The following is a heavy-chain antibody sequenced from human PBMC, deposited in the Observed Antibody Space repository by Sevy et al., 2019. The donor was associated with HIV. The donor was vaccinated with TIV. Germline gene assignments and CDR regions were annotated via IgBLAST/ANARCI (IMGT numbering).Heavy chain of an antibody. CDR3: ARGRINDNKEVDI. Sequence: GGSLRLSCAASGFTFSNYAMSWVRQTPGRGLEGVSVIGGGGGNTYYADSVKGRFTMSRDNCKNTLFLQMSSLRAEDTAVHYCARGRINDNKEVDIWGQGTMVTVSS. CDR1: GFTFSNYA. CDR2: IGGGGGNT. V-gene: IGHV3-23*01. J-gene: IGHJ3*02. D-gene: IGHD1-1*01.